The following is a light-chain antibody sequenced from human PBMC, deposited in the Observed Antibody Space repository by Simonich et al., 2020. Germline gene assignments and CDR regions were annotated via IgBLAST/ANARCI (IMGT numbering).Light chain of an antibody. Sequence: NFMLTQPHSVSESPGKTVTISCTRISGSIASNYVQWYQQRPGSSPTTVIYEDNQSPSVVPDRFSGSIDSSSNSASLTISGLKTEDEADYYCQSYDSSNQVFGGGTKLTVL. CDR1: SGSIASNY. J-gene: IGLJ2*01. CDR2: EDN. CDR3: QSYDSSNQV. V-gene: IGLV6-57*01.